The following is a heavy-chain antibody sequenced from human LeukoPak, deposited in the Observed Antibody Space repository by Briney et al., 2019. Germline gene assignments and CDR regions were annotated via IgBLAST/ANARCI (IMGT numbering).Heavy chain of an antibody. CDR1: GGSISTYY. Sequence: PSETLSLTCTVSGGSISTYYWTWIRQPAGKGLEWIGRIYISGSTNNNPSLKSRVTMSVDTSKNQFSLKLSSVTAADTAVYYCARGRYSAGDNWFDPWGQGTLVTVSS. CDR2: IYISGST. D-gene: IGHD3-9*01. V-gene: IGHV4-4*07. CDR3: ARGRYSAGDNWFDP. J-gene: IGHJ5*02.